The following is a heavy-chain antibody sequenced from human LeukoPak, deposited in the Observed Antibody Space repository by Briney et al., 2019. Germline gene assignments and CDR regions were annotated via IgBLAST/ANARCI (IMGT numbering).Heavy chain of an antibody. Sequence: PSQTLSLTCTVSGGSISSGDYYWSWIRQPPGKGLEWIGYIYYSGGTYYNPSLKSRVTISVDTSKNQFSLKLSSVTAADTAVYYCARVVKIFGVVNLYYYYGMDVWGQGTTVTVSS. CDR3: ARVVKIFGVVNLYYYYGMDV. D-gene: IGHD3-3*01. CDR1: GGSISSGDYY. V-gene: IGHV4-30-4*01. J-gene: IGHJ6*02. CDR2: IYYSGGT.